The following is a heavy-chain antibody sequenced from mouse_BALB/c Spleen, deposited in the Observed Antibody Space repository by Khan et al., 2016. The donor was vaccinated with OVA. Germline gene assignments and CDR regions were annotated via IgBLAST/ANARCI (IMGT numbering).Heavy chain of an antibody. CDR1: GFTFSSFA. V-gene: IGHV5-9-1*01. CDR3: ARSLVECSAIDY. Sequence: VELVESWGGVVKPGGFLKLSCSASGFTFSSFAMSLVRQTPEKRPEWVATICSCGHYTFFSDRVKGRFTISRDNSRNNLYPHNSSLRSEDTAMDYCARSLVECSAIDYWGEGTSVTVSS. D-gene: IGHD1-1*02. J-gene: IGHJ4*01. CDR2: ICSCGHYT.